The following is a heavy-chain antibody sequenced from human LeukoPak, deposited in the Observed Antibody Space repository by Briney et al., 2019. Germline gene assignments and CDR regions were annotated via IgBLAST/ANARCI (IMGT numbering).Heavy chain of an antibody. CDR1: GFNFGAYW. Sequence: GGSLRLSCASSGFNFGAYWMSWVRQAPGKGLEWVATIKQDESEKYYVDSVKGRFTISRDNAKNSLYLQMNSLRSDDTAVYYCARDRLRLGYERTNWFDPWGQGTLVTVSS. CDR3: ARDRLRLGYERTNWFDP. V-gene: IGHV3-7*03. CDR2: IKQDESEK. J-gene: IGHJ5*02. D-gene: IGHD2-15*01.